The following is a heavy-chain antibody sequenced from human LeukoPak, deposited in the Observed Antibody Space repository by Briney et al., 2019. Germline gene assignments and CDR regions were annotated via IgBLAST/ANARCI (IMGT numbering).Heavy chain of an antibody. D-gene: IGHD4-11*01. J-gene: IGHJ6*02. CDR1: GGSINSYY. Sequence: PSETLSLTCTVSGGSINSYYWSWIRQPPGKGLEWIGYIYYSGSTNYNPSLKSRVTTSVDTSKNQFSLKLSSVTAADRAVYYCARHTVWAGYYYYYGMDVWGQGTTVTASS. V-gene: IGHV4-59*08. CDR2: IYYSGST. CDR3: ARHTVWAGYYYYYGMDV.